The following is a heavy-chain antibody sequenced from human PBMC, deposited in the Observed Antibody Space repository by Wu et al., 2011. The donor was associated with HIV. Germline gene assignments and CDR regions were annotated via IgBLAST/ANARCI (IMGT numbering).Heavy chain of an antibody. CDR2: IIPVYGTS. Sequence: QVQLVQSGAEVKKPGSSVKVSCKTPGGTLNSYTITWVRQAPGQGLAWVGRIIPVYGTSDYAQKFQGRVTITADESTSTAYMELSSLRSEDTAVYYCAREYDSSGYWSSEVWFDPWGQGTWSPSPQ. J-gene: IGHJ5*02. V-gene: IGHV1-69*15. CDR1: GGTLNSYT. CDR3: AREYDSSGYWSSEVWFDP. D-gene: IGHD3-22*01.